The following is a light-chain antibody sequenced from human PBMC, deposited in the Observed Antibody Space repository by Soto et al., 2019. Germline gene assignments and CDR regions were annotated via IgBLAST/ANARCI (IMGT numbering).Light chain of an antibody. CDR3: QQYGSSRT. Sequence: EVVMTQSPATLSVSPGERATLSCRASQSVSSNVAWYQQKPGQAPRLLIYGASTRASGFPARFTGSGSGTEFTLTISSLQSEDFAVYYCQQYGSSRTFGQGTKVDIK. CDR2: GAS. J-gene: IGKJ1*01. CDR1: QSVSSN. V-gene: IGKV3-15*01.